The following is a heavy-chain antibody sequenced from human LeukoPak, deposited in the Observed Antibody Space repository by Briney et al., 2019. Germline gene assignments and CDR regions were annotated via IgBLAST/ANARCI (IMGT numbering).Heavy chain of an antibody. D-gene: IGHD1-1*01. Sequence: MPGGSLRLSCAASGFTFASYSMNWVRQAPGKGLEWVSSISGDSTYIYSAGSVKGRFTISRDNAQASLYLQMISLRADDTAVYYCARVSGRLERQSDLDYWGQGTLVIVSS. CDR3: ARVSGRLERQSDLDY. CDR1: GFTFASYS. CDR2: ISGDSTYI. J-gene: IGHJ4*02. V-gene: IGHV3-21*01.